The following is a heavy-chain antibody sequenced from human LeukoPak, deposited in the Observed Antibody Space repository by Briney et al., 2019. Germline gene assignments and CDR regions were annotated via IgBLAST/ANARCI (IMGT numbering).Heavy chain of an antibody. J-gene: IGHJ4*02. D-gene: IGHD2-21*01. CDR2: ISGSGGGT. CDR3: AKRLAHTGFDY. V-gene: IGHV3-23*01. CDR1: RFTLSNYW. Sequence: GGSLRLSCAASRFTLSNYWMSWVRQAPGKGLEWVSTISGSGGGTYYADSVKGRFTISRDNSKNTLYLQMNSLRAEDTAVYYCAKRLAHTGFDYWGQGTLVTVSS.